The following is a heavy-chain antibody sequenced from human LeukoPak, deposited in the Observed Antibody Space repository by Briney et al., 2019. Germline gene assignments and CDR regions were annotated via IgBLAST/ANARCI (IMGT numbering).Heavy chain of an antibody. CDR1: GFTFSTFW. D-gene: IGHD1-1*01. CDR3: ARGGTFVSDY. Sequence: GGSLRLSCAASGFTFSTFWMSWVRQAPGKGLEWVANINQDGSEKYYVGSMKGRFTVSRDNAKNSLYLQMDSLRAEDTAVYYCARGGTFVSDYWGQGTLATVSS. J-gene: IGHJ4*02. CDR2: INQDGSEK. V-gene: IGHV3-7*01.